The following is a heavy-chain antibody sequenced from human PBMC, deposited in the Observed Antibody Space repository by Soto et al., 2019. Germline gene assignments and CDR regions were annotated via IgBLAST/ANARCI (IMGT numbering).Heavy chain of an antibody. CDR2: IYYSGST. V-gene: IGHV4-61*01. CDR1: SGSVSSGIYF. Sequence: SETLSLTCTVSSGSVSSGIYFWSWIRQPPGKGLEWIGYIYYSGSTNYNPSLKSRVTILVDRSKNQFSLKLSSVTAADTAVYYCARSHGGYWGQGTLVTVSS. J-gene: IGHJ4*02. CDR3: ARSHGGY.